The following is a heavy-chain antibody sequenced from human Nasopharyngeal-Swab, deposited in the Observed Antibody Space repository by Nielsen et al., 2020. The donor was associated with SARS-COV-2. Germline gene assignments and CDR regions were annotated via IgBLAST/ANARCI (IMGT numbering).Heavy chain of an antibody. CDR2: INPAGVT. D-gene: IGHD3-16*01. V-gene: IGHV3-13*01. J-gene: IGHJ2*01. CDR1: GFTFSNYD. CDR3: ARGGWYFDF. Sequence: GGSLRLSCAASGFTFSNYDMHWVRQATGKGLEWLSGINPAGVTYSPDSVKGRFTISRENAKNSLYLQMNSLRAEDTTVYYCARGGWYFDFWGRGTLVTVSS.